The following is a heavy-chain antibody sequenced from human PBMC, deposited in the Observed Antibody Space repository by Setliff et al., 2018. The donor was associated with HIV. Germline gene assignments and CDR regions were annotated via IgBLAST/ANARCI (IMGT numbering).Heavy chain of an antibody. CDR3: ARVGSYWSTFDY. CDR2: FNTETRNP. J-gene: IGHJ4*02. V-gene: IGHV7-4-1*02. D-gene: IGHD1-26*01. CDR1: GDTFTSYP. Sequence: ASVKVSCKASGDTFTSYPITWVRQAPGQGLEWVGWFNTETRNPMYAQAFKGRLVFSLDTSVSTAYLQINSLKAEDTAMYYCARVGSYWSTFDYWGQGALVTVSS.